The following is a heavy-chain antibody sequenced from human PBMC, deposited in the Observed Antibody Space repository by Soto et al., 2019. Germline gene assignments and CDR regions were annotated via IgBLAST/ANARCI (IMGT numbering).Heavy chain of an antibody. CDR1: GASLDDFY. CDR3: ARDGYNSYYFDF. V-gene: IGHV4-59*01. D-gene: IGHD5-12*01. Sequence: SETRSLSCTVSGASLDDFYWSWIRQPPGKAPEWIAYISDSGSANYNPSLRSRVIISVDTSHNQFSLKLTSVTAADTAVYYCARDGYNSYYFDFLSLGTLVTVSS. CDR2: ISDSGSA. J-gene: IGHJ4*02.